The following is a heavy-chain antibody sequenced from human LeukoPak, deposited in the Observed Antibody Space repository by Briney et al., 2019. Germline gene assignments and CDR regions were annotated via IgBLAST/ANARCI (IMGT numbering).Heavy chain of an antibody. Sequence: GGSLRLSCAASGFTFSDYYMSWIRQAPGKGLEWVSYISSSGSTIYYADSVKGRFTIFRDNAKNSLYLQMNSLRAEDTAVYYCARSGSYSGLNWFDPWGQGTLVTVSS. CDR2: ISSSGSTI. CDR1: GFTFSDYY. J-gene: IGHJ5*02. V-gene: IGHV3-11*01. D-gene: IGHD1-26*01. CDR3: ARSGSYSGLNWFDP.